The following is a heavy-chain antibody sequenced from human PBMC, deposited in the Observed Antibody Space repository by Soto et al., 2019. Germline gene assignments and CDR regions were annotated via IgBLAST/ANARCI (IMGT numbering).Heavy chain of an antibody. J-gene: IGHJ4*02. Sequence: EVQLLESGGDLVQWGGSLRLSCTVSGFTIGSYVMSWVRQAPGKGLEWVSSVASAGATYYADSVKGRFTISTDKSKNTMYLQMKSLRAEDTAVYFCGRYCGASSCYAGFDYWGRGTLVTVSS. V-gene: IGHV3-23*01. CDR3: GRYCGASSCYAGFDY. CDR2: VASAGAT. D-gene: IGHD2-2*01. CDR1: GFTIGSYV.